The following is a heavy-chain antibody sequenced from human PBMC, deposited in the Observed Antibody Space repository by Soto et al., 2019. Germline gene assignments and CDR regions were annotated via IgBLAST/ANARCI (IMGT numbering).Heavy chain of an antibody. CDR3: ARDGGYCISTSCLTLFDP. V-gene: IGHV3-48*02. CDR1: GFTFSSYS. Sequence: EVQLVESGGGLVQPGGSLRLSCAASGFTFSSYSMNWVRQAPGKGLEWVSYISSSSSTIYYADSVKGRFTISRDNAKNSRYLQMNSLRDEDTAVYYCARDGGYCISTSCLTLFDPWGQGTLVTVSS. CDR2: ISSSSSTI. D-gene: IGHD2-2*01. J-gene: IGHJ5*02.